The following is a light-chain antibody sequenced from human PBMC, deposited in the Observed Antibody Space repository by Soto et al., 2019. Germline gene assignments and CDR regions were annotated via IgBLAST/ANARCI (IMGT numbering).Light chain of an antibody. V-gene: IGKV1-5*01. CDR3: QQYENYWT. CDR2: YAS. CDR1: QSISAW. Sequence: DIKMAHSPSTLSATAVGRIPNTCRASQSISAWFSFYHHKPCKAPXLLXXYASNLESGVPSRFSGSGSGTEFTLTISNLQPDDFATYYCQQYENYWTFGQGTKVDIK. J-gene: IGKJ1*01.